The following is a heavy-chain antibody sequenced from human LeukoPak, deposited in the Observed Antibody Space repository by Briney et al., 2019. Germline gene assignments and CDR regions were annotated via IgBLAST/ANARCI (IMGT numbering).Heavy chain of an antibody. Sequence: ASVKVSCKASGYIFTSYGISWVRQAPGQGLEWMGWISAYNGDRNYAQKLQGRVTMTIDTSARIAYMELRSLRSDDTAMYYCARERDYFDYWGQGTLVTVSP. CDR2: ISAYNGDR. CDR3: ARERDYFDY. CDR1: GYIFTSYG. V-gene: IGHV1-18*01. J-gene: IGHJ4*02.